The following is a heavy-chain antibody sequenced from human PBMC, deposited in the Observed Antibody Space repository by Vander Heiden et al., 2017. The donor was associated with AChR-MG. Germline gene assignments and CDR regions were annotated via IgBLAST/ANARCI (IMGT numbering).Heavy chain of an antibody. D-gene: IGHD3-10*01. Sequence: QVQLVEAGGGVVQPGRSLRLSCAASGFTFSGYAMHWVRQAPGKGLEWVAVISYDGSNKYYADSVKGRFTISRDNSKNTLYLQMNSLRAEDTAVYYCARDLYPRWFGELLSYWGQGTLVTVSS. CDR1: GFTFSGYA. CDR2: ISYDGSNK. V-gene: IGHV3-30-3*01. CDR3: ARDLYPRWFGELLSY. J-gene: IGHJ4*02.